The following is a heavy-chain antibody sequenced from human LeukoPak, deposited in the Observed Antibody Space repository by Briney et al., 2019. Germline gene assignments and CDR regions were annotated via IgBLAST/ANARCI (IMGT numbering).Heavy chain of an antibody. Sequence: GGSLRLSCAASGFTFSSYGMHWIRQAPGKGLEWVSYISSSGSTIYYADSVKGRFTISRDNAKNSLYLQMNSLRAEDTAVYYCARDSRNYYDSSGSDAFDIWGQGTMVTVSS. J-gene: IGHJ3*02. CDR3: ARDSRNYYDSSGSDAFDI. D-gene: IGHD3-22*01. CDR1: GFTFSSYG. V-gene: IGHV3-48*04. CDR2: ISSSGSTI.